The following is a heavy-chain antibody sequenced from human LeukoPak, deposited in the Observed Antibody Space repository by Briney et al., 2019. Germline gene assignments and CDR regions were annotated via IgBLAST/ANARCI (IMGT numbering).Heavy chain of an antibody. CDR3: ARSILWFGELYQDY. V-gene: IGHV4-59*06. CDR2: IYYSGST. D-gene: IGHD3-10*01. J-gene: IGHJ4*02. CDR1: GGSISDYY. Sequence: PSETLSLTCTVSGGSISDYYWSWIRQPPGKGLEWIGYIYYSGSTYYNPSLKSRVTISVDTSKNQFSLKLSSVTAADTAVYYCARSILWFGELYQDYWGQGTLVTVSS.